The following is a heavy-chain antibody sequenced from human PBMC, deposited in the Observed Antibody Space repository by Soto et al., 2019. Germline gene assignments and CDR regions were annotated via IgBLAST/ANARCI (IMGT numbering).Heavy chain of an antibody. D-gene: IGHD4-17*01. Sequence: SETPFLTCAVYGGSFSGFYWGWVRQPPGEGLEWIGENNQSRSTNYNPALKRRVTISVDTAKNQFSLKLSSVTAADTAVYYCARDLYYGDAIFLANYYYYYGMDVWGQGTTVTVSS. CDR3: ARDLYYGDAIFLANYYYYYGMDV. CDR1: GGSFSGFY. V-gene: IGHV4-34*01. J-gene: IGHJ6*02. CDR2: NNQSRST.